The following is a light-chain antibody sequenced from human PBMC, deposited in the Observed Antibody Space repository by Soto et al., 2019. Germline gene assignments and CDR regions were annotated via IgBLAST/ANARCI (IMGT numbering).Light chain of an antibody. CDR2: DVT. V-gene: IGLV2-8*01. CDR3: SSYAGNXKLI. J-gene: IGLJ2*01. Sequence: QSVLTQPPSASGSPVQSVTISCTGTSSDVGRYNYFSWYQQHPGKAPKLMIYDVTKRPSGVPDRFSGSKSGNTASLTVSGLQAEDEADYYCSSYAGNXKLIVGGGTQLXV. CDR1: SSDVGRYNY.